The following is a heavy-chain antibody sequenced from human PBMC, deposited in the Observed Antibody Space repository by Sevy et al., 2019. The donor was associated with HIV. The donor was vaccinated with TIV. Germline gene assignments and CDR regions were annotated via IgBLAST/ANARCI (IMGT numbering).Heavy chain of an antibody. V-gene: IGHV3-74*01. D-gene: IGHD6-13*01. CDR1: GFTFSTYW. Sequence: GGSLILSCAASGFTFSTYWMHWVRQVPGKGLVWVSRINSDGSGTTYAGSVKGRFTISRDNAKNTLYLQMNSLRVEDTAVYYCARVNIPAAEWDQGALVTVSS. CDR3: ARVNIPAAE. CDR2: INSDGSGT. J-gene: IGHJ4*02.